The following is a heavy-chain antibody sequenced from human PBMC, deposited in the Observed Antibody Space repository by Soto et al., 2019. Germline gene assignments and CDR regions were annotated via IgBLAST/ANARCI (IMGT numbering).Heavy chain of an antibody. V-gene: IGHV3-74*01. D-gene: IGHD6-19*01. CDR2: INPDGGGT. CDR3: VRELRSGWYDY. Sequence: SLRLSCAASGFTFSGYWMHWVRQAPGKGLAWVSRINPDGGGTSYVDSVKGRFTISRDNAKNTLYLQMNSLRAEDAAVYYCVRELRSGWYDYWGQGTLVTVSS. CDR1: GFTFSGYW. J-gene: IGHJ4*02.